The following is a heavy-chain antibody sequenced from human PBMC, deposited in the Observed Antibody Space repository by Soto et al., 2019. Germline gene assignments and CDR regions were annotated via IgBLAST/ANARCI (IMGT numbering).Heavy chain of an antibody. CDR2: IYYSGST. J-gene: IGHJ4*02. V-gene: IGHV4-30-4*01. CDR3: ARGSYYYDSSGCYHY. D-gene: IGHD3-22*01. CDR1: GGSISSGDYY. Sequence: PSETLSLTCTVSGGSISSGDYYWCWIRQPPGKGLEWIGYIYYSGSTYYNPSLKSRATISVDTSKNQFSLKLSSVTAADTAVYYCARGSYYYDSSGCYHYWGQGTLVTVSS.